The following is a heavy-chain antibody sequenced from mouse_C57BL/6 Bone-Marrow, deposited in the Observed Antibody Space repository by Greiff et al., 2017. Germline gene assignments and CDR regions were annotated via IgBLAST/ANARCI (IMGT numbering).Heavy chain of an antibody. CDR3: ARMAIRYDYEGFAY. V-gene: IGHV8-8*01. CDR1: GFSLSTFGMG. Sequence: QVTLKVSGPGILQPSQTLSLTCSFSGFSLSTFGMGVGWIRQPSGKGLEWLDHIWWDDDKYYNPALKSRLTMSKDTSKNQVFLKIANVDTADTATYYCARMAIRYDYEGFAYWGQGTLVTVSA. J-gene: IGHJ3*01. CDR2: IWWDDDK. D-gene: IGHD2-4*01.